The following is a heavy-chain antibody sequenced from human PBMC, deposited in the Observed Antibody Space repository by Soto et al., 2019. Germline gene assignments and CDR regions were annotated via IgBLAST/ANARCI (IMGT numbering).Heavy chain of an antibody. CDR3: FHTSGRSYDSSGYPPRLFHY. V-gene: IGHV2-70*12. D-gene: IGHD3-22*01. J-gene: IGHJ4*02. CDR2: IDWDDDK. CDR1: GFSLSTSGMC. Sequence: SGPTLVNPTQTLTLTCTFSGFSLSTSGMCVSWIRQPPGKALEWLARIDWDDDKYYSTSLKSRLTITKDTSKNQVVLTMTNRDPVNTPKYNCFHTSGRSYDSSGYPPRLFHYWGQGTLVTVSS.